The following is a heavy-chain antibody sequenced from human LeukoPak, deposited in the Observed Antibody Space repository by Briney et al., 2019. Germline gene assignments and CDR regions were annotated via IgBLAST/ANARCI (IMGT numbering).Heavy chain of an antibody. CDR1: GFTFSSYG. Sequence: PGGSLRLSCAASGFTFSSYGMHWVRQAPGKGLEWVAFIRYDGSNKYYADSVKGRFTISRDNSKNTLYLQMNSLRAEDTAVYYCARPRYCSSTSCYRGRVRWTNWFDPWGQGTLVTVSS. CDR2: IRYDGSNK. CDR3: ARPRYCSSTSCYRGRVRWTNWFDP. D-gene: IGHD2-2*01. J-gene: IGHJ5*02. V-gene: IGHV3-30*02.